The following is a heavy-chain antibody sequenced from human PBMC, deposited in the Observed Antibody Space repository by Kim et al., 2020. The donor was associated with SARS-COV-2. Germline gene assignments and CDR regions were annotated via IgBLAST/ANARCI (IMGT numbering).Heavy chain of an antibody. CDR1: GFTFSSYS. CDR3: ARDSYYDIFTGYWDV. D-gene: IGHD3-9*01. J-gene: IGHJ6*02. Sequence: GGSLRLSCAASGFTFSSYSMNWVRQAPGKGLEWVSSISSSSSYIYYADSVKGRFTISRDNAKNSLYLQMNSLRAEDTAVYYCARDSYYDIFTGYWDVWGQGTTVTVSS. V-gene: IGHV3-21*01. CDR2: ISSSSSYI.